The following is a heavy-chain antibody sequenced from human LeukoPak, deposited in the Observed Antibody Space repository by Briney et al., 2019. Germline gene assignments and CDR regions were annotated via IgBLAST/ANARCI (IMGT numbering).Heavy chain of an antibody. Sequence: ASVKVSCKASGYTFTGYYMHWVRQAPGQGLEWMGWINPDSGGTNYAQKFQGRVTMTRDTSISTAHMELSRLRSDDTAVYYCGRRHSGGHDAFDIWGQGTMVTVSS. V-gene: IGHV1-2*02. CDR2: INPDSGGT. CDR3: GRRHSGGHDAFDI. D-gene: IGHD6-19*01. J-gene: IGHJ3*02. CDR1: GYTFTGYY.